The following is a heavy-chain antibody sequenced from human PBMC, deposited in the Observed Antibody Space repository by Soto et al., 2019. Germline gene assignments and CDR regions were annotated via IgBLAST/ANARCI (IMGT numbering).Heavy chain of an antibody. J-gene: IGHJ5*02. V-gene: IGHV4-30-2*01. CDR1: GGSISSGGYS. CDR2: IYHSGST. Sequence: QLQLQESGSGLVRPSQTLSLTCAVSGGSISSGGYSWNWIRQPPGKGLQWIGYIYHSGSTLYNPSLTRRVXXXVXXSKNQFSPKLSSVTAADTAVYYCARDQLEGTWFDPWGQGTLVTVSS. CDR3: ARDQLEGTWFDP. D-gene: IGHD6-6*01.